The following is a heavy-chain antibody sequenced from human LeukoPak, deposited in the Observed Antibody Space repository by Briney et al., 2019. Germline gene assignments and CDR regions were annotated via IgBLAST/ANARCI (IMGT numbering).Heavy chain of an antibody. V-gene: IGHV5-51*01. CDR2: IYPRDSDT. D-gene: IGHD6-19*01. CDR3: ARQSGGWYYGMDV. Sequence: GESLKISCKGSGHNFAGYWIAWVRQMPGKGLEWMGIIYPRDSDTRYSPSFQGQVTISADKATDTAFLQWSNLEASDAAVYYCARQSGGWYYGMDVWGQGTTVTVSS. CDR1: GHNFAGYW. J-gene: IGHJ6*02.